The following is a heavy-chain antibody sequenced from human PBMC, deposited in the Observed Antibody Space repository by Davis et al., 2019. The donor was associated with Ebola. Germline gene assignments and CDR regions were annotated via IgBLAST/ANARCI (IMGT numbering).Heavy chain of an antibody. V-gene: IGHV1-18*04. D-gene: IGHD1-26*01. Sequence: ASVMDSCKASAYTFTNYGITWVRQPAGHGVEWMGWISAHNGNTNCAEKFQGKFTMTTDTSTSTAYMELRSLRSDDTAVYYCARDIGAKPNYWGQGTLVTVSS. CDR3: ARDIGAKPNY. J-gene: IGHJ4*02. CDR2: ISAHNGNT. CDR1: AYTFTNYG.